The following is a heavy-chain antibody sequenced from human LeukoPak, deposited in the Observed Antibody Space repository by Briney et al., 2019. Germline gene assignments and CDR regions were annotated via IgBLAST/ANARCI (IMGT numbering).Heavy chain of an antibody. V-gene: IGHV3-48*01. CDR3: AKVGIAVAGTPADYYYYMDV. CDR1: GFTFSTYT. CDR2: ISSIGSTI. D-gene: IGHD6-19*01. Sequence: GGSLRLSCAASGFTFSTYTMNWVRQAPGKGLEWVSSISSIGSTIYYADSVKGRFTISRDNAKNSLYLQMNSLRAEDTAVYYCAKVGIAVAGTPADYYYYMDVWGKGTTVTISS. J-gene: IGHJ6*03.